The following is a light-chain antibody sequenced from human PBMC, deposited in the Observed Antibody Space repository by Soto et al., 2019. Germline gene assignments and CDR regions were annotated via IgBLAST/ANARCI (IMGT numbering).Light chain of an antibody. Sequence: EIVLTQSPATLSLSPGERATLSCRASQTFSSYLAWYQQKPGQAPRLLISDGSNRASGIPARFVGSGSGTDFTLTITGLQPEDFAVYFCQQRDDLYTFGQGTKLQIK. CDR3: QQRDDLYT. CDR1: QTFSSY. V-gene: IGKV3-11*01. J-gene: IGKJ2*01. CDR2: DGS.